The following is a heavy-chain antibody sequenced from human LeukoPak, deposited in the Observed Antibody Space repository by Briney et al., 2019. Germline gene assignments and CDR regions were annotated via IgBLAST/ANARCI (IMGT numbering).Heavy chain of an antibody. CDR2: ISGTGGRT. CDR1: GFTFSSQA. V-gene: IGHV3-23*01. Sequence: GGSLRLSCAASGFTFSSQAMSWVRQAPGKGLECVSGISGTGGRTYYADSVKGRFTISRDNSKNTLYLQMNSLRAEDTALYYCAKDIDGSGSLIDYWGQGTLVTVSS. D-gene: IGHD3-10*01. J-gene: IGHJ4*02. CDR3: AKDIDGSGSLIDY.